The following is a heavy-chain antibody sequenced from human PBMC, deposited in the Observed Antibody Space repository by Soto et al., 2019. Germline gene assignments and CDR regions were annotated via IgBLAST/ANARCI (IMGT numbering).Heavy chain of an antibody. J-gene: IGHJ5*02. V-gene: IGHV3-21*04. D-gene: IGHD2-21*01. CDR2: ITASSAYI. CDR1: GFTFNTYD. CDR3: VRSGTARLLRHSWFDT. Sequence: EVQLVESGGGLVKPGGSLRLSCAASGFTFNTYDMNWVRQAPGKGLEWVSSITASSAYIYYADSLKGRITISRDNAKNSLVLPMNSLRAEDTAVYYCVRSGTARLLRHSWFDTWGQGTLVTVSS.